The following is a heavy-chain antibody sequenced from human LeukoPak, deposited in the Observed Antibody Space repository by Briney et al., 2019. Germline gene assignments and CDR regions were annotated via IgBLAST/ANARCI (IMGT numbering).Heavy chain of an antibody. D-gene: IGHD2-8*02. Sequence: GGSLRLSCAASGFTFSSYAMSWVRQAPGKGLEWISTISDSGGGTYYADSVKGRFTISRDNSKNTLSLQMNSLRAEDTAVYHCAKGLVGTEYFQHWGQGTLVTVSS. V-gene: IGHV3-23*01. J-gene: IGHJ1*01. CDR1: GFTFSSYA. CDR2: ISDSGGGT. CDR3: AKGLVGTEYFQH.